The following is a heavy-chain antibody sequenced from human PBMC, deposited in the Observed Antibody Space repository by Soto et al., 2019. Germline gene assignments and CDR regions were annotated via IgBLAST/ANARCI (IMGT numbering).Heavy chain of an antibody. CDR3: ATSYCYGSGSYYRFDP. V-gene: IGHV1-24*01. Sequence: ASVKVSCKVSGYTLXELSMHWVRHAPGKGLEWMGGFDPEDGETIYAQKFQGRVTMTEDTSTDTAYMELSSLRSEDTAVYYCATSYCYGSGSYYRFDPWGQGTLVTSPQ. CDR1: GYTLXELS. J-gene: IGHJ5*02. D-gene: IGHD3-10*01. CDR2: FDPEDGET.